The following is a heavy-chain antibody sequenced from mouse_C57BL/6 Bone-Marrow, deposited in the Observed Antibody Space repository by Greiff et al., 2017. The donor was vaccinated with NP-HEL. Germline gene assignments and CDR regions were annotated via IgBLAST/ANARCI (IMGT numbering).Heavy chain of an antibody. CDR3: ARDTLWRRGYFDV. Sequence: EVMLVESGGGLVQSGRSLRLSCATSGFTFSAFYMEWVRQAPGKGLEWIAASRNKDNDYTTEYSASVKGRFIVSRATYQSHLYLQMDARRAEETAIYYCARDTLWRRGYFDVWGKGTTVTVSS. D-gene: IGHD1-1*02. CDR1: GFTFSAFY. CDR2: SRNKDNDYTT. V-gene: IGHV7-1*01. J-gene: IGHJ1*03.